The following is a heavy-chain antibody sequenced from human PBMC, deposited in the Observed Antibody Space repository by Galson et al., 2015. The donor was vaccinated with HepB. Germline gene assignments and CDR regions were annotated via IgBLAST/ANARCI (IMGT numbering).Heavy chain of an antibody. Sequence: LRLSCAVSGFTVSKSYVSWVRQAPGKGLEWLSVIYSGGHAFYADSVQGRFTISRDTSKNTVYLQMRSLRAEDTAVYYCASPFCIGVNCYPLWYWGQGTLVTVSS. D-gene: IGHD2-15*01. CDR3: ASPFCIGVNCYPLWY. CDR2: IYSGGHA. J-gene: IGHJ4*02. CDR1: GFTVSKSY. V-gene: IGHV3-53*01.